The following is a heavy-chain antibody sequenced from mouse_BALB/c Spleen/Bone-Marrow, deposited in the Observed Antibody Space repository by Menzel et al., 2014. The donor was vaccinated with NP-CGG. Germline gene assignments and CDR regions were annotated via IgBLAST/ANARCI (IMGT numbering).Heavy chain of an antibody. J-gene: IGHJ1*01. CDR2: IRNKANGYTT. V-gene: IGHV7-3*02. Sequence: EVQLVESGGGLVQPGGSLRLSCATSGFTFTDYCMSWVRQTPGKALEWLGFIRNKANGYTTDYSVSVKGRFTISRDNTQSILYLQMNTLRAEDSATYYCARDENYDIYWYFDVWGAGTTVTVSS. CDR1: GFTFTDYC. CDR3: ARDENYDIYWYFDV. D-gene: IGHD1-1*01.